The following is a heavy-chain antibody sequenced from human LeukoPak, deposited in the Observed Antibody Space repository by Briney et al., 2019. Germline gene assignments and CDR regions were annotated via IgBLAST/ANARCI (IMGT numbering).Heavy chain of an antibody. D-gene: IGHD3-10*01. J-gene: IGHJ4*02. CDR2: RSNDII. V-gene: IGHV3-48*01. Sequence: GGSLRLSCAASGFTFSTFSMNWIRQAPGKGPEWISYRSNDIIRYADSVKGRFIISRDNAKNSLYLQMNSLRAEDTAVYYCARDLSWSFDYWGQGTLVTVSS. CDR3: ARDLSWSFDY. CDR1: GFTFSTFS.